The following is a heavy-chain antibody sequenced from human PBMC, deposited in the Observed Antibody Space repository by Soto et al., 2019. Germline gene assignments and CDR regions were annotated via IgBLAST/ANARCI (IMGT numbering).Heavy chain of an antibody. V-gene: IGHV3-30*03. CDR1: GSTFSSYG. Sequence: GWSLRLSCAASGSTFSSYGMHWVRQAPGKGLEWVAVISYDGSNKYYADSVKGRFTISRDNSKNTLYLQMNSLRAEDTAVYYCARKIYDSDSGPNFQYYFDSWGQGTLVTVSP. CDR3: ARKIYDSDSGPNFQYYFDS. J-gene: IGHJ4*02. D-gene: IGHD3-22*01. CDR2: ISYDGSNK.